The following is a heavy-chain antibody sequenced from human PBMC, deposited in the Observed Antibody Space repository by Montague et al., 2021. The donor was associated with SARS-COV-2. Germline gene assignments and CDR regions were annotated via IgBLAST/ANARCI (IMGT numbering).Heavy chain of an antibody. CDR1: GDSLSSGGARHA. V-gene: IGHV4-30-2*01. J-gene: IGHJ4*02. D-gene: IGHD2-15*01. Sequence: TLSLTCAVSGDSLSSGGARHAWSWIRKLPGKGLEWIGNIYHTWSTFHNPSLRSPLTLSVDKFRNAFSLTLSSVTAADRAVYFCAGAEGGTVFDHWGQGTLVTGSS. CDR3: AGAEGGTVFDH. CDR2: IYHTWST.